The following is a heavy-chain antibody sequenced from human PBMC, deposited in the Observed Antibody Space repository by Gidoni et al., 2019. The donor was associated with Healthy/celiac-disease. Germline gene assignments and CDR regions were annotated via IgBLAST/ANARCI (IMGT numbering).Heavy chain of an antibody. CDR2: ISWNSGSI. J-gene: IGHJ4*02. CDR3: AKGSSGWYSAIDY. Sequence: EVQLVESGGGLVQPGRSLRRSCAASGVPFYDYAMHWVRQAPGKGLGWVSGISWNSGSIGYADSVKGRFTISRDNAKNSLYLQMNSLRAEDTALYYCAKGSSGWYSAIDYWGQGTLVTVSS. CDR1: GVPFYDYA. V-gene: IGHV3-9*01. D-gene: IGHD6-19*01.